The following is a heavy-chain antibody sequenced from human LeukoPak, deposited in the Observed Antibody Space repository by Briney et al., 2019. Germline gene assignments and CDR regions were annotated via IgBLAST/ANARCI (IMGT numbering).Heavy chain of an antibody. CDR2: ISYGGST. V-gene: IGHV4-39*07. CDR3: VRDRELFY. J-gene: IGHJ4*02. CDR1: GGSISSSTYF. D-gene: IGHD1-7*01. Sequence: PSETLSLTCTVSGGSISSSTYFWGWVRQPPGKGLEWIASISYGGSTYYNPSLKSRVTISVDTSKSQFSLKLSSVTAADTAVYYCVRDRELFYWGQGTLVTVSS.